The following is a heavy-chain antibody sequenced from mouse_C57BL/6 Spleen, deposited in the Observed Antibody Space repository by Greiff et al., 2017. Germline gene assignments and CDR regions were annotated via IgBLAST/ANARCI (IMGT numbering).Heavy chain of an antibody. D-gene: IGHD1-1*01. CDR2: FHPYNDDT. Sequence: QVQLLQSGAELVKPGASVKMSCKASGYTFTTYPIEWMKQNHGKSLEWIGNFHPYNDDTKYNEKFKGKATLTVEKSSSTVYLELSRLTSDDSAVYYCARGKGPYYYGSSPPYFDYWGQGTTLTVSS. V-gene: IGHV1-47*01. CDR3: ARGKGPYYYGSSPPYFDY. CDR1: GYTFTTYP. J-gene: IGHJ2*01.